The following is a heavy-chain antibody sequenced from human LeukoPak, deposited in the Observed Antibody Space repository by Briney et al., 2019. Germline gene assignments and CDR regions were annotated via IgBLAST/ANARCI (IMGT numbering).Heavy chain of an antibody. CDR1: GYTFTSYG. CDR3: ARDTVGATTIARRYYFDY. Sequence: GASVKVSCKASGYTFTSYGISWVRQAPGQGLEWMGWISAYNGNTNYAQKLQGRVTMTTDTSTSTAYMELRSLRSDDTAVYYCARDTVGATTIARRYYFDYWGQGTLVTVSS. CDR2: ISAYNGNT. D-gene: IGHD1-26*01. V-gene: IGHV1-18*01. J-gene: IGHJ4*02.